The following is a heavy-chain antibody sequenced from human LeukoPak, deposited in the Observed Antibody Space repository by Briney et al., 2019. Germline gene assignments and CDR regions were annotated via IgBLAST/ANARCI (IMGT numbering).Heavy chain of an antibody. J-gene: IGHJ4*02. CDR1: GFLFSNSW. D-gene: IGHD5-12*01. CDR3: ARDSGYNAFDY. CDR2: IDQDGSAK. Sequence: GGSLRLSCADSGFLFSNSWMAWVRQAPGRGLEWLANIDQDGSAKTCVDSVKGRFIISRDNAKNSLYLQMNSLRAEDTAMYYCARDSGYNAFDYWGQGTLVTVSS. V-gene: IGHV3-7*05.